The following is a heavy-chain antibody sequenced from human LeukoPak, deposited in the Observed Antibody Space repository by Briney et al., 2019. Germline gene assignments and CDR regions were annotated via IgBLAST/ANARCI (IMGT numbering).Heavy chain of an antibody. CDR2: IYRGGNT. D-gene: IGHD3-10*01. CDR3: ARGGGYGSGNHYRGGAFDI. V-gene: IGHV3-53*01. CDR1: GFIVSNNY. J-gene: IGHJ3*02. Sequence: GGSQRLPCATSGFIVSNNYMTWVRQAPGKGLEWVSVIYRGGNTYYAESVKGRFTISRDNSKNMVYLQMYSLRVEDTAVYYCARGGGYGSGNHYRGGAFDIWGQGTMVTVSS.